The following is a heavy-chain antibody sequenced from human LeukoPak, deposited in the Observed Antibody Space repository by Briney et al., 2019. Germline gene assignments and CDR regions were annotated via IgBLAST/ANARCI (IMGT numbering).Heavy chain of an antibody. CDR2: IGSNNGDT. CDR1: GYTFTNYY. J-gene: IGHJ6*02. CDR3: ARSGYYYGLDV. D-gene: IGHD3-22*01. V-gene: IGHV1-2*02. Sequence: ASVTVSFKASGYTFTNYYIHWVRQAPGQGGEWMGWIGSNNGDTNYAQKFQGRVIMTRDTSITTVYMELSRLRSDDTAMYYCARSGYYYGLDVWGQGTTVTVSS.